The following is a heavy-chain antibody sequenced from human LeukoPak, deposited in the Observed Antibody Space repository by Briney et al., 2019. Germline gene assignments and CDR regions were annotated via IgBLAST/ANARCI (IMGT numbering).Heavy chain of an antibody. J-gene: IGHJ4*02. CDR1: GFTVSSNY. V-gene: IGHV3-53*04. D-gene: IGHD3-10*01. CDR3: ARDGVAGSGEQDDY. Sequence: GGSLRLSCAASGFTVSSNYMSWARQAPGKGLEWVSVIYSGGSTYYADSVKGRFTISRHNSKNTLYLQMNSLRAEDTAVYYCARDGVAGSGEQDDYWGQGTLVTVSS. CDR2: IYSGGST.